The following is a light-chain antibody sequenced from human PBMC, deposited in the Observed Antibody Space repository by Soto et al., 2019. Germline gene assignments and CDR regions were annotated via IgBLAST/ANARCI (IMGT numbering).Light chain of an antibody. CDR1: QTISTY. V-gene: IGKV1-5*01. CDR2: DAS. CDR3: QPFKSYSLT. Sequence: DIQITQSPSTLSSSVAERFTITCRASQTISTYLARYQQKPGKAPKLLIYDASSLQSGVPLRFSGSGSGTEFTLTISSLQPDDFATYYCQPFKSYSLTFGGGTKVDIK. J-gene: IGKJ4*01.